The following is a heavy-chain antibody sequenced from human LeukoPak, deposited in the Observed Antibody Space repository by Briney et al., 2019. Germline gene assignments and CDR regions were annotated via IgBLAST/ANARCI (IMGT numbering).Heavy chain of an antibody. V-gene: IGHV3-9*01. CDR1: GSTFSSYA. CDR2: ISWNSGSI. CDR3: AKDRGFTMVRGVTFDY. J-gene: IGHJ4*02. D-gene: IGHD3-10*01. Sequence: PGGSLRLSCAASGSTFSSYAMSWVRQAPGKGLEWVSGISWNSGSIGYADSVKGRFTISRDNAKNSLYLQMNSLRAEDTALYYCAKDRGFTMVRGVTFDYWGQGTLVTVSS.